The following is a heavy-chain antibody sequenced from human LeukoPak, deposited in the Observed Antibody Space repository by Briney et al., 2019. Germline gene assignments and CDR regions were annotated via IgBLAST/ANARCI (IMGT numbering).Heavy chain of an antibody. CDR1: GYTFTSYG. V-gene: IGHV1-18*01. CDR3: ARDRSVVVPENWFDP. CDR2: ISAYNGNT. J-gene: IGHJ5*02. Sequence: GASVKVSCKASGYTFTSYGISWVRQAPGQGLEWMGRISAYNGNTNYAQKLQGRVTMTTDTSTSTAYMELRSLRSDDTAVYYCARDRSVVVPENWFDPWGQGTLVTVSS. D-gene: IGHD2-2*01.